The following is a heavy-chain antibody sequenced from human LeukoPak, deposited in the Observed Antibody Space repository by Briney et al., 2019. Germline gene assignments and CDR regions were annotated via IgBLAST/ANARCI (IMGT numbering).Heavy chain of an antibody. CDR1: GFTFSSYS. V-gene: IGHV3-21*01. Sequence: GGSLRLSCAASGFTFSSYSMNWVRQAPGKGLEWVSSISSSSSYIYYADSVKGRFTISRDNAKNSLYLQMNSLRAEDTAVYYCARDGPTRAGYYYYGMDVWGQGTTVTVSS. CDR2: ISSSSSYI. CDR3: ARDGPTRAGYYYYGMDV. J-gene: IGHJ6*02.